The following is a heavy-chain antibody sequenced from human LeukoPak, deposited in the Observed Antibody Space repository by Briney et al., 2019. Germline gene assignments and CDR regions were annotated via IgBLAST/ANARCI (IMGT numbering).Heavy chain of an antibody. CDR2: MNPISGNT. CDR3: ARGMKEYYYDSSGYPSDY. Sequence: ASVKVSCKASGYTFTSYDINWVRQATGQGLEWMGWMNPISGNTGHAQKFQGRVTMTRDTSISTAYMELSSLRSEDTAVYYCARGMKEYYYDSSGYPSDYWGQGTLVTVSS. V-gene: IGHV1-8*01. J-gene: IGHJ4*02. D-gene: IGHD3-22*01. CDR1: GYTFTSYD.